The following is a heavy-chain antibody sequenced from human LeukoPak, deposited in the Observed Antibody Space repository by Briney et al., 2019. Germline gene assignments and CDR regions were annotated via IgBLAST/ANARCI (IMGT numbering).Heavy chain of an antibody. CDR1: GFIFGNYA. J-gene: IGHJ4*02. CDR2: ISGRSDNT. V-gene: IGHV3-23*01. Sequence: PGASLRLSCAASGFIFGNYAMYWVRQAPGKGLEWVSAISGRSDNTYYADSVKGRFTLSRDSSKNTLYLQMNSLRADDTAVYYFAKWGDYDVLTGYYVSDFWGQGTLVTVSS. D-gene: IGHD3-9*01. CDR3: AKWGDYDVLTGYYVSDF.